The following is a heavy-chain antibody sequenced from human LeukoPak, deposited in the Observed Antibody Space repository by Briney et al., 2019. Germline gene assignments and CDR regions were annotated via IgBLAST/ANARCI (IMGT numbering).Heavy chain of an antibody. CDR1: GFTFSSYS. CDR2: ISSSSSYI. V-gene: IGHV3-21*01. CDR3: ARDSLHGSGWYVGYYYYMDV. D-gene: IGHD6-19*01. J-gene: IGHJ6*03. Sequence: GGSLRLSCAASGFTFSSYSMNWVRQAPGKGLEWVSSISSSSSYIYYADSVKGRFTISRDNAKNSLYLQMNSLRAEDTVVYYCARDSLHGSGWYVGYYYYMDVWGKGTTVTVSS.